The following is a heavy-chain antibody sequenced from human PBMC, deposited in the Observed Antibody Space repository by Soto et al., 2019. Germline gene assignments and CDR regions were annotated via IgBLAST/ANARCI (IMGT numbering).Heavy chain of an antibody. CDR3: ARTYYDSSGYYYFDY. J-gene: IGHJ4*02. D-gene: IGHD3-22*01. CDR2: ISSSGSTI. CDR1: GFTFSXYY. Sequence: SXRXSCAASGFTFSXYYMSWLLQAPGKGLEWVSYISSSGSTIYYADSVKGRFTISSDNAKNSLYLQMNSLRAEDTAVYYCARTYYDSSGYYYFDYWGQGTLVTVSS. V-gene: IGHV3-11*01.